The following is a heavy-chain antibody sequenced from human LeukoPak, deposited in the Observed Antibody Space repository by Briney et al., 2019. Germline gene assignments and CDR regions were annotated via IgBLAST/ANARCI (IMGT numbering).Heavy chain of an antibody. CDR3: ASTPYYYDSSGSYF. J-gene: IGHJ4*02. CDR1: GFTLSDYY. CDR2: IDRSGSTI. Sequence: PGGSLRLSCADSGFTLSDYYMSWVRQAPGKGLEWLSHIDRSGSTIYLAESVKGRFTISRDNAKNSMYVQMSSLRAEDTAVYYCASTPYYYDSSGSYFWGQGTLVTVSA. V-gene: IGHV3-11*01. D-gene: IGHD3-22*01.